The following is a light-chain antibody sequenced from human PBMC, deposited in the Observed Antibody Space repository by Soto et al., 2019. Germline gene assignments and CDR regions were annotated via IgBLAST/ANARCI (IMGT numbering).Light chain of an antibody. CDR3: QQYRGWPRT. J-gene: IGKJ1*01. CDR1: QTVISTH. V-gene: IGKV3-15*01. Sequence: IILTQSPGTLSLSPGEGATLSCKASQTVISTHLAWYQQKPGQAPRLLIYGASTRATDMPGRFRGSGAGAEFTLTISSLQSEDSAVYYCQQYRGWPRTFGQGTKVDIK. CDR2: GAS.